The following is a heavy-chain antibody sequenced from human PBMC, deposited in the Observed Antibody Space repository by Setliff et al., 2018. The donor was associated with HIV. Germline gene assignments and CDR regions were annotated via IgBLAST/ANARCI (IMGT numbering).Heavy chain of an antibody. D-gene: IGHD2-15*01. CDR3: AKDGGGDYYYYMDV. Sequence: PGGSLRLSCAASGFTFSGYAMNWVRQAPGKGLEWVSSISGSGVNTYYADSVKGRFTISRDNFKNTLYIQMNSLRAEDTAVYYCAKDGGGDYYYYMDVWGKGTTVTVSS. V-gene: IGHV3-23*01. CDR2: ISGSGVNT. J-gene: IGHJ6*03. CDR1: GFTFSGYA.